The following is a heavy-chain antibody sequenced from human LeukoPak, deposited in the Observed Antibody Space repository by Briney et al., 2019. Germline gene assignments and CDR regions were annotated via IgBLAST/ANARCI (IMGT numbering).Heavy chain of an antibody. Sequence: ASVKVSCKASGYTFTSYAMHRVRQAPGQRLEWMGWINAGNGNTKYSQKFQGRVTITRDTSASTAYMELSSLRSEDTAVYYCARAGYCSSTSCYGLGYYYYGMDVWGQGTTVTVSS. J-gene: IGHJ6*02. V-gene: IGHV1-3*01. CDR3: ARAGYCSSTSCYGLGYYYYGMDV. D-gene: IGHD2-2*01. CDR1: GYTFTSYA. CDR2: INAGNGNT.